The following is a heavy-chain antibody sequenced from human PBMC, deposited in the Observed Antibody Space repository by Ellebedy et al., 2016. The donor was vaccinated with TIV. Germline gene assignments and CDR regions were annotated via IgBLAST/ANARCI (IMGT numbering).Heavy chain of an antibody. CDR3: AKDPGGGGAYSDNWFDP. D-gene: IGHD3-16*01. V-gene: IGHV3-66*01. Sequence: GESLKISCAASGFTVSSHFMNWVRQTPGQGLEWVAVIYTGGGTNYTHSVEGRVTIPRDDPKNKVYLQMNSLRGEDTAVYFCAKDPGGGGAYSDNWFDPWGQGTVVTVSS. CDR2: IYTGGGT. J-gene: IGHJ5*02. CDR1: GFTVSSHF.